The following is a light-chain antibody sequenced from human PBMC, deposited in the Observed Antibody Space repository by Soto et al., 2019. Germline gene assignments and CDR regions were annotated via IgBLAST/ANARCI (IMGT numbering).Light chain of an antibody. Sequence: EIVLTQSPSTLSLTPLESATLCFRASRSVSSYLAWYQQKPGQAPRLLIYTTSTRATGIPARFSGSGSGAEFTLTISGLQSEDSAVYYCQHYNNWPLTFGGGTKVDIK. CDR1: RSVSSY. CDR3: QHYNNWPLT. V-gene: IGKV3-15*01. CDR2: TTS. J-gene: IGKJ4*01.